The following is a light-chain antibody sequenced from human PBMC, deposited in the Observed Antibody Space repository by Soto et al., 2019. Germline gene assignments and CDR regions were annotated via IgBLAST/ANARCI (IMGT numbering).Light chain of an antibody. V-gene: IGKV3-20*01. CDR3: QQYGSSPKT. Sequence: EIVLTQSPGTLSLSPGERATLSCRASQSVSSSYLAWYQQKPGQAPRLLIYGASSRATGIPDRFSGSGSGTDFTLTLSRLEPEDFAVYYYQQYGSSPKTFGQGTKVEIK. CDR2: GAS. J-gene: IGKJ1*01. CDR1: QSVSSSY.